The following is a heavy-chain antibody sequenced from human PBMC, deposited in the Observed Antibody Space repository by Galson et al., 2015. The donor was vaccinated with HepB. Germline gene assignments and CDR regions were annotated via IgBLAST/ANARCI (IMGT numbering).Heavy chain of an antibody. CDR3: TLLQEHL. CDR2: IGTAGDT. V-gene: IGHV3-13*01. Sequence: SLRLSCAASGFTFSDYAMHWVRQGTRRGLEWVSVIGTAGDTYYPASVKGRFTISRENAKKSLSLQMNSLHQGPIGLPPGTLLQEHLWG. CDR1: GFTFSDYA. J-gene: IGHJ6*01.